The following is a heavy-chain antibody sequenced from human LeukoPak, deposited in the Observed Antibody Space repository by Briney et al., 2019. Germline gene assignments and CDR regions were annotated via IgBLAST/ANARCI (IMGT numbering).Heavy chain of an antibody. J-gene: IGHJ4*02. CDR2: IDPDGRQT. CDR1: GFNFRSHW. CDR3: ARDLDY. V-gene: IGHV3-7*01. Sequence: GGSLRLSCALSGFNFRSHWLTWVRQAPGMGLEWVASIDPDGRQTYSPDSAKGRFTVSRDNTENSVSLQMNSLRVEDTAVYYCARDLDYWGQGTLVTVSS.